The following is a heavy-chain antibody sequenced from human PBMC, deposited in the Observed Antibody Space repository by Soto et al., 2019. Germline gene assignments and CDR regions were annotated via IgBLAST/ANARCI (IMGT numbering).Heavy chain of an antibody. Sequence: PGGSLRLSCAASAFTFRNYAMSWVRQAPGKGLEWVSTISGSGDRTYYADSVKGRFTISRDNSKDTLFLQMNSLKDEDTAIYYCARGHPLNWGQGILVTVSS. J-gene: IGHJ4*02. V-gene: IGHV3-23*01. CDR3: ARGHPLN. CDR1: AFTFRNYA. CDR2: ISGSGDRT.